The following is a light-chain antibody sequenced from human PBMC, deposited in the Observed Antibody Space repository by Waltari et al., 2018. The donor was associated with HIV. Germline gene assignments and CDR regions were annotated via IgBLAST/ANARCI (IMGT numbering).Light chain of an antibody. CDR1: PSPPPFAP. Sequence: QSVLTQPPSASAPPGQRVTIPCPGRPSPPPFAPFDLYQPFPGAAPRLLLYDISHRPSGVPDRFSGSKSGTSASLAISTLQSEDEALYYCAAWSDISNSWVFGGGTRLTVL. CDR2: DIS. CDR3: AAWSDISNSWV. J-gene: IGLJ3*02. V-gene: IGLV1-44*01.